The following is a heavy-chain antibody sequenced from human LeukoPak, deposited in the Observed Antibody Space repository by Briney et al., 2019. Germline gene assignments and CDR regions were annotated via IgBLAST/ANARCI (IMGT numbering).Heavy chain of an antibody. V-gene: IGHV1-2*02. CDR2: INPNSGDT. CDR3: ARLHATGDAFDI. CDR1: GYTFAADY. Sequence: GASMKVSCKASGYTFAADYIHWVRQAPGQGLEWMGWINPNSGDTTYAQKFQGRASMTRDTSISTAYMDLRRLRSDDTAVYFCARLHATGDAFDIWGQGTMVTVSS. D-gene: IGHD2-15*01. J-gene: IGHJ3*02.